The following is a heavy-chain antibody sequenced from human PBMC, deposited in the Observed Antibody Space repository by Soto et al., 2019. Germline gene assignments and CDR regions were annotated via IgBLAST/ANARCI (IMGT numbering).Heavy chain of an antibody. CDR2: INAGNGNT. D-gene: IGHD1-20*01. J-gene: IGHJ4*02. V-gene: IGHV1-3*05. Sequence: QVQLVQSGAEEKKPGASVKVSCKASGYTFTSYAMHWVRQAPGQRLEWMGWINAGNGNTKYSQKFQGRVTITRDTTASTAYMELSSLRSEDTAVYYCARGITLPTPLDYWGQGTLVTVSS. CDR1: GYTFTSYA. CDR3: ARGITLPTPLDY.